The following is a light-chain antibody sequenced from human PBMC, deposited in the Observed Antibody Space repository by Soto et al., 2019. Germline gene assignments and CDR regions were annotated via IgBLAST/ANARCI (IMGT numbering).Light chain of an antibody. CDR3: QQYGSSSWT. CDR1: QSVSNNY. V-gene: IGKV3-20*01. J-gene: IGKJ1*01. CDR2: GAS. Sequence: IVFTHSPGTLSLSPGKRATLSCRASQSVSNNYLAWYQQKPGQAPRLLIYGASSRATGIPDRFSGSGSGTDFTLTISRLEPEDFAVYYCQQYGSSSWTFGQGTKVDIK.